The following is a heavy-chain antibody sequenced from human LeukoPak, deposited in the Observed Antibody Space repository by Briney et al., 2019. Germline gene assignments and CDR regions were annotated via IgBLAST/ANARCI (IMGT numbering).Heavy chain of an antibody. CDR1: SYTFTSYG. D-gene: IGHD6-13*01. CDR2: ISAYNGNT. J-gene: IGHJ4*02. V-gene: IGHV1-18*01. Sequence: GASVKVSCKASSYTFTSYGISWVRQAPGQGLEWMGWISAYNGNTNYAQKLQGRVTMTTDTSTSTAYMELRSLRSDDTAVYYCARDLSPISGAAGIDYWGQGTLVTVSS. CDR3: ARDLSPISGAAGIDY.